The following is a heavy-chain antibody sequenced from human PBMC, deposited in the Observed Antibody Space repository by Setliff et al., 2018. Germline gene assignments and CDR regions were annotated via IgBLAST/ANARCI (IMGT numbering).Heavy chain of an antibody. V-gene: IGHV4-61*08. CDR2: IYSSGST. D-gene: IGHD3-22*01. CDR1: GGSISSGDYY. CDR3: AREGYYDSSGYWADFDY. Sequence: SETLSLTCTVSGGSISSGDYYWSWIRQPPGKGLEWIGYIYSSGSTNYNPSLKSRVTMSVDTSKNQFSLKLSSVTAADTAVYYCAREGYYDSSGYWADFDYWGQGTLVTVSS. J-gene: IGHJ4*02.